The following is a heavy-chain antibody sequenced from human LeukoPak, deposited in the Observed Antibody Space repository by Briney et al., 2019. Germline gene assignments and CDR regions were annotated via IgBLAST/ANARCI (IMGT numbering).Heavy chain of an antibody. D-gene: IGHD2/OR15-2a*01. CDR3: ARATPDTSFRVSAFNI. Sequence: SETLSLTCTVSGGSISSYYWSWIRQPPGKGLEWIGYIYYSGSTNYNPSLKSRVTISVDTSKNQFSLKLSSVTAADTAVYYCARATPDTSFRVSAFNIWGQGTMVTVSS. CDR1: GGSISSYY. J-gene: IGHJ3*02. CDR2: IYYSGST. V-gene: IGHV4-59*12.